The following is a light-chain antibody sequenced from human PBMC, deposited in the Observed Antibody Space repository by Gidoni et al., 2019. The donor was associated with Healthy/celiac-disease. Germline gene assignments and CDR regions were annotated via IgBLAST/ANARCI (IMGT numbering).Light chain of an antibody. J-gene: IGKJ4*01. Sequence: DIQLTHSPSSLSASLGDIVTITCRASQSTSSYLNWYQQKPGKAPKLLIYAASSLQSGVPSRFSGSGSGTDFTLTISSMQPEDFATYYCQQSYSTPVTFGGGTKVEIK. CDR3: QQSYSTPVT. CDR2: AAS. CDR1: QSTSSY. V-gene: IGKV1-39*01.